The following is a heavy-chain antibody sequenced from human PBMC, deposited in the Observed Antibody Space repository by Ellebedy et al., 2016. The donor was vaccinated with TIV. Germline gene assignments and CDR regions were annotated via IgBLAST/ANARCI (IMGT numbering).Heavy chain of an antibody. Sequence: GESLKISCAASGFTFSSYAMSWVRQAPGKGLEWVSAISGSGGSTYYADFVKGRFTISRDNSKNTLYLQMNSLRAEDTAVYYCAKGARGIADVWGQGTTVTVSS. V-gene: IGHV3-23*01. CDR2: ISGSGGST. D-gene: IGHD6-13*01. CDR1: GFTFSSYA. J-gene: IGHJ6*02. CDR3: AKGARGIADV.